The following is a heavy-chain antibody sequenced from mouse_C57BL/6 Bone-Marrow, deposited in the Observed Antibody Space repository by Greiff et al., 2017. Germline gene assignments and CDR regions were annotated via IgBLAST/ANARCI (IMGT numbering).Heavy chain of an antibody. CDR3: ASGNYDGYVDY. Sequence: VHVKQSGAELVKPGASVKLSCTASGFTFTDYYMHWVKQRPEQGLEWIGRIDPEDGDTNYAPKFQGKATITADKSSNTAYLQLSSLTSEDYAVYYCASGNYDGYVDYWGQGTTLTVSS. CDR1: GFTFTDYY. J-gene: IGHJ2*01. D-gene: IGHD1-1*02. CDR2: IDPEDGDT. V-gene: IGHV14-2*01.